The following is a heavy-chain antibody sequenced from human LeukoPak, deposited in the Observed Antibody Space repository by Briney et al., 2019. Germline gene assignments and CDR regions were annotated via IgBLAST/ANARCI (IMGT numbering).Heavy chain of an antibody. CDR3: ARGYCSGGSCYSVENWFDP. D-gene: IGHD2-15*01. V-gene: IGHV1-69*02. J-gene: IGHJ5*02. CDR1: GGTFSSYT. CDR2: IIPILGIA. Sequence: ASVKVSCKASGGTFSSYTISWVRQAPGQGLEWMGRIIPILGIANYAQKFQGRVTITADKSTSTAYMELSRLRSDDTAVYYCARGYCSGGSCYSVENWFDPWGQGTLVTVSS.